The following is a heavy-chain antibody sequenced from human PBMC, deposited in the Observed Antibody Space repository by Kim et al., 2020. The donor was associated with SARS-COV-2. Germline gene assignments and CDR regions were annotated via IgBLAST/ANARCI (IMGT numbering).Heavy chain of an antibody. CDR2: ST. J-gene: IGHJ5*02. V-gene: IGHV4-59*01. D-gene: IGHD3-16*02. CDR3: ARDSYRYFDP. Sequence: STNATPSLKSRVTISVDTSKNQFSLKLSSVTAADTAVYYCARDSYRYFDPWGQGTLVTVSS.